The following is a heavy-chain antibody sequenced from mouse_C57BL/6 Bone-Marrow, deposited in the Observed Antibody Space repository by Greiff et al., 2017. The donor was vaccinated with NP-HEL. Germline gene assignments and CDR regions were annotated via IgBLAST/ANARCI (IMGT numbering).Heavy chain of an antibody. V-gene: IGHV1-74*01. CDR3: AISLYSVVESFAY. CDR2: IHPSDSDT. Sequence: QVQLQQPGAELVKPGASVKVSCKASGYTFTSYWMHWVKQRPGQGLEWIGRIHPSDSDTNYNQKFKGKATLTVDKSSSTAYIQLSSLTSEKSAVYYYAISLYSVVESFAYWGQGTLVTVSA. J-gene: IGHJ3*01. CDR1: GYTFTSYW. D-gene: IGHD1-1*01.